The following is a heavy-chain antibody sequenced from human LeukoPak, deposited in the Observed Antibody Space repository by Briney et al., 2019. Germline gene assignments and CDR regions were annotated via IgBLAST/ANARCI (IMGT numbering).Heavy chain of an antibody. J-gene: IGHJ5*02. CDR2: IWYDGSNK. CDR3: ARDVGVVVPAAFDP. V-gene: IGHV3-33*01. Sequence: GGSLRLSCAASGFTFSSYGMHWVRQAPGKGLEWVAVIWYDGSNKYYADSVKGRFTISRDNSKNTLYLQMNSLRAEDTAVYYCARDVGVVVPAAFDPGGQGTLVTVSS. CDR1: GFTFSSYG. D-gene: IGHD2-2*01.